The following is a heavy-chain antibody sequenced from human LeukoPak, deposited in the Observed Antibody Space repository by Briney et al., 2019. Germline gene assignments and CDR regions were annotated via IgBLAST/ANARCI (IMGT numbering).Heavy chain of an antibody. J-gene: IGHJ6*04. V-gene: IGHV4-59*11. D-gene: IGHD3-22*01. CDR2: IYYSGST. CDR3: ARYFYYDSSTYYAYMDV. CDR1: DGSMRSHY. Sequence: SETLSLTCTVSDGSMRSHYWSWTRQPPGKGLEWIGYIYYSGSTNYNPALKSRVTISVDTSTNQFSLKLNSVTAADTAIYYCARYFYYDSSTYYAYMDVWGKGTTVTVSS.